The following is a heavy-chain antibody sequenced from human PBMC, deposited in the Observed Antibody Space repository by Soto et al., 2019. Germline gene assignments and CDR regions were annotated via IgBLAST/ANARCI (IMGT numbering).Heavy chain of an antibody. J-gene: IGHJ3*02. CDR3: AGSYKYGSGTFDAFDI. V-gene: IGHV1-69*01. D-gene: IGHD3-10*01. CDR1: GGTFSSYA. CDR2: IIPIFGTT. Sequence: QVQLVQSGTEVKKPGSSVKVSCKASGGTFSSYAISWVRQAPGQGLEWMGGIIPIFGTTNYAQRFQGRVSITADESPSTTYMELSSLRSEDTAVYYCAGSYKYGSGTFDAFDIWGQGTLVTVSS.